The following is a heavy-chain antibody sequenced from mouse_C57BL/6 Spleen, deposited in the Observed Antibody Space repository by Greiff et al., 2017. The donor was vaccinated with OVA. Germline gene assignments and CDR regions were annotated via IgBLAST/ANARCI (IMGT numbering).Heavy chain of an antibody. D-gene: IGHD2-2*01. Sequence: EVQLVESGGGLVKPGGSLKLSCAASGFTFSSYAMSWVRQTPEKRLEWVATISDGGSYTYYPDNVKGRFTISRDNAKNNLSLQMSHLKSEDTAMXYCARAMVTAAWFADWGQGTLVTVSA. CDR3: ARAMVTAAWFAD. CDR1: GFTFSSYA. V-gene: IGHV5-4*01. CDR2: ISDGGSYT. J-gene: IGHJ3*01.